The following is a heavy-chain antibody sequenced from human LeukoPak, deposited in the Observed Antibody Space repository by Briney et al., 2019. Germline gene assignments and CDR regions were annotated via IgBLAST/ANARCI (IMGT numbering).Heavy chain of an antibody. CDR1: GGSISSYY. Sequence: PSETLSLTCTVSGGSISSYYWSWIRQPPGKGLEWIGYIYYSGSTNYNPSLKSRVTISVDTSKNQFSLKLSSVTAADTAVYYCAREGGDDFWSGHRDYWGQGTLVTVSS. CDR3: AREGGDDFWSGHRDY. V-gene: IGHV4-59*01. D-gene: IGHD3-3*01. J-gene: IGHJ4*02. CDR2: IYYSGST.